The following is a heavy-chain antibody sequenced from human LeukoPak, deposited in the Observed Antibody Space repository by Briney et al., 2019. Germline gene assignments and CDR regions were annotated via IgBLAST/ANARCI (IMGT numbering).Heavy chain of an antibody. Sequence: PSQTLSLTCTVSGDSISRGRYYWSWVRQPAGKELEWIGRIYASGKTDYNPYTPSLKSRVAMSLDTSKNQVSLYLTSVTAADTAVYYCASTITVTTDYWGQGTLVTVSS. D-gene: IGHD4-17*01. CDR2: IYASGKT. CDR1: GDSISRGRYY. CDR3: ASTITVTTDY. V-gene: IGHV4-61*02. J-gene: IGHJ4*02.